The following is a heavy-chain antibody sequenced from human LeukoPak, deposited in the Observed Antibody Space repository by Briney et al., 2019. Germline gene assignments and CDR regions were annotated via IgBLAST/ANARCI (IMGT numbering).Heavy chain of an antibody. CDR3: AKSKTVTTEFDH. CDR2: IKQDGSEK. D-gene: IGHD4-17*01. J-gene: IGHJ4*02. CDR1: GFTFSSYW. V-gene: IGHV3-7*03. Sequence: PGGSLRLSCAASGFTFSSYWMSWVRQAPGKGLEWVANIKQDGSEKYYVDSVKGRFTISRDNAKNSLYLQMNSLRAEDMALYYCAKSKTVTTEFDHWGQGTLVTVSS.